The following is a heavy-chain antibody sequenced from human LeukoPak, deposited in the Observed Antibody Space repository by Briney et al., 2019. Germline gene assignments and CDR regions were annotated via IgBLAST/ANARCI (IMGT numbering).Heavy chain of an antibody. J-gene: IGHJ3*02. CDR1: GFTFSSYG. CDR3: ATASKLSYDTFDI. CDR2: ISYDGSHK. Sequence: GGSLRLSCAASGFTFSSYGMHWVRQALGKGLEWVAVISYDGSHKYYADFVKGRFTISRDSSKNTLYLQMNSLRAEDTAVYYCATASKLSYDTFDIWGQGTVVTVSS. D-gene: IGHD3-16*02. V-gene: IGHV3-30*03.